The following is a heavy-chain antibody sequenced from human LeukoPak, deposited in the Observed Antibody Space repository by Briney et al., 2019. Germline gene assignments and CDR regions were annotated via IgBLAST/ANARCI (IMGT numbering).Heavy chain of an antibody. CDR3: ARRVPYYYDSSGYSSGLFDY. J-gene: IGHJ4*02. Sequence: SETLSLTCTVSGGSISSSSYYWGWIRQPLGKGLEWIGSIYYSGSTYYNPSLKSRVTISVDTSKNQFSLKLSSVTAADTAVYYCARRVPYYYDSSGYSSGLFDYWGQGTLVTVSS. V-gene: IGHV4-39*01. CDR2: IYYSGST. D-gene: IGHD3-22*01. CDR1: GGSISSSSYY.